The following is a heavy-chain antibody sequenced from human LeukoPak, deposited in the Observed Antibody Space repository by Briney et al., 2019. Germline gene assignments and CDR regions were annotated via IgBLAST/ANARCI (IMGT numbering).Heavy chain of an antibody. V-gene: IGHV4-59*12. Sequence: PSETLSLTCTVSGGSISSYYWSWIRQPPGKGLEWIGYIYYSGSTNYNPFLKSRVTISVDTSKNQFSLKLSSVTAADTAVYYCAREESSSEIDYWGQGTLVTVSS. CDR3: AREESSSEIDY. CDR2: IYYSGST. CDR1: GGSISSYY. D-gene: IGHD6-6*01. J-gene: IGHJ4*02.